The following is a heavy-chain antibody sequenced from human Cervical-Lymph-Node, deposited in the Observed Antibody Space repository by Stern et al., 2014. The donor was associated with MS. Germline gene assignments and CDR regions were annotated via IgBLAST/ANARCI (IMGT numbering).Heavy chain of an antibody. J-gene: IGHJ4*02. CDR3: ARAYTYYSNSAGY. CDR2: SIPTFDTP. CDR1: GGTFSSYE. V-gene: IGHV1-69*01. Sequence: KLVQSGAEVKKPGSSVKVSCKASGGTFSSYEITWVRQVPGQGLEWMGGSIPTFDTPTYAQKFQDRVTISADESTNTAYLELNGLKSDDTAIYFCARAYTYYSNSAGYWGQGTLVTVSS. D-gene: IGHD3-10*01.